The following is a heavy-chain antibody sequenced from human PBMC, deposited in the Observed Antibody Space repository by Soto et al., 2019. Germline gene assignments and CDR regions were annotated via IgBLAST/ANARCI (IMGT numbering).Heavy chain of an antibody. CDR1: GGSMSGYS. CDR2: ISNSGTA. CDR3: ASSGAGSGDY. V-gene: IGHV4-59*01. D-gene: IGHD3-10*01. Sequence: LETLSLTCTVSGGSMSGYSRSWIRQPPGRGLEWIGHISNSGTANYSPSLKSRLTMSVDTSKNQISLKVTSVTAADTAVYYCASSGAGSGDYWGQGILVTVS. J-gene: IGHJ4*02.